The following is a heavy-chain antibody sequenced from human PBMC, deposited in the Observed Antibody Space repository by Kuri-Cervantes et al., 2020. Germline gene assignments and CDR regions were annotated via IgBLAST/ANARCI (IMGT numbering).Heavy chain of an antibody. CDR1: GFTVSSNY. V-gene: IGHV3-66*01. D-gene: IGHD5-12*01. CDR3: ARGISGRDINQRYYYYGMDV. Sequence: GESLKISCAASGFTVSSNYMSWVRQAPGKGLEWVSVIYSGGNTYYADSVKGRFTISRDNSKNTLYLQMNSLRAEDTAVYYCARGISGRDINQRYYYYGMDVWGQGTTVTVSS. J-gene: IGHJ6*02. CDR2: IYSGGNT.